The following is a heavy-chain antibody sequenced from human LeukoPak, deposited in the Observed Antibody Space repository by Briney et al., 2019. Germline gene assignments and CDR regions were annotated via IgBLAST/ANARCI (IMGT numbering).Heavy chain of an antibody. CDR3: ARDDCSTTPCYAY. CDR1: GYTFTNYG. V-gene: IGHV3-33*01. D-gene: IGHD2-2*01. CDR2: IWYDGSKT. Sequence: GGSLRLSCTTSGYTFTNYGINWVRQAPGKGLEWVAAIWYDGSKTSYTDSVKGRFTVSRDISKNTVYLQMNGLKAEDTAVYYCARDDCSTTPCYAYWGQGTLVTVSS. J-gene: IGHJ4*02.